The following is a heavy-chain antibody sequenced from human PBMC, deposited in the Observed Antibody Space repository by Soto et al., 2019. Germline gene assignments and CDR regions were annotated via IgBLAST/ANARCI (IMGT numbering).Heavy chain of an antibody. CDR1: DGSISSYY. V-gene: IGHV4-59*01. CDR2: ISYSGST. CDR3: AGSASGSYYPQY. D-gene: IGHD3-10*01. J-gene: IGHJ4*02. Sequence: PSETRSLTCTVSDGSISSYYWSWIRQSPGKGLECIGYISYSGSTKYNPSLKNRVTILRGTSKKQFSLKLSSVTAADTAVYGCAGSASGSYYPQYWGQGVLVNVSS.